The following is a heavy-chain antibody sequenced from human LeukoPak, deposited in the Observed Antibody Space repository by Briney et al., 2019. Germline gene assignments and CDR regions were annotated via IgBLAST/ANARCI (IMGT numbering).Heavy chain of an antibody. CDR3: ARDSWAVAGSFDY. J-gene: IGHJ4*02. CDR1: GYTFTSYD. CDR2: MNPNSGNT. V-gene: IGHV1-8*03. Sequence: ASVKVSCKASGYTFTSYDINWVRQATGQGLEWMGWMNPNSGNTGYAQKFQGRVTITRNTSISTAYMELSSLRSEDTAVYYCARDSWAVAGSFDYWGQGTLVTVSS. D-gene: IGHD6-19*01.